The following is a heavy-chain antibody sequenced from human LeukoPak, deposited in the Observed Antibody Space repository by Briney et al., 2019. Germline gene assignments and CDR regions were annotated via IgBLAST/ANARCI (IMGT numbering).Heavy chain of an antibody. CDR2: INHSGST. CDR1: GGSFSGYY. Sequence: SETLSLTCAVYGGSFSGYYWSWIRQPPGKGLEWIGEINHSGSTNYNPSLKSRVTISVDTSKNQFSLKLSSVTAADTAVYYCARGAQYCTNGVCHYYFDYWGQGTLVTVSS. J-gene: IGHJ4*02. CDR3: ARGAQYCTNGVCHYYFDY. D-gene: IGHD2-8*01. V-gene: IGHV4-34*01.